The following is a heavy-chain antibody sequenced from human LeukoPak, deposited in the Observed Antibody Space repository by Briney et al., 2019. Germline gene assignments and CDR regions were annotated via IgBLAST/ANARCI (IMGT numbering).Heavy chain of an antibody. Sequence: ASVKVSCKASGYTFTNFGISWVRQAPGQVLEWMGWITTDNGDTTYAQNLQGRVTMTTDTSTSTAYMELRSLRSDDTAVYYCARGPPNWGFDSWGQGTLVTVSS. CDR2: ITTDNGDT. CDR3: ARGPPNWGFDS. D-gene: IGHD7-27*01. J-gene: IGHJ4*02. V-gene: IGHV1-18*01. CDR1: GYTFTNFG.